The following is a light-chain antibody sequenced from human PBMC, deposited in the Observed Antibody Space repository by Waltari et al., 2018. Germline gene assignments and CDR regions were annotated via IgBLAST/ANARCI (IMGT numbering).Light chain of an antibody. CDR2: DDP. Sequence: SFVLTQPPSVSVAPGQTASIPCGGNNIGRRTVHWYQQRPGQAPVLVVYDDPDRPSGIPERFSGSNSVDTATLTISRVKAGDEADYYCHVWDTSGDPVVFGGGTKLTVL. V-gene: IGLV3-21*02. CDR3: HVWDTSGDPVV. CDR1: NIGRRT. J-gene: IGLJ2*01.